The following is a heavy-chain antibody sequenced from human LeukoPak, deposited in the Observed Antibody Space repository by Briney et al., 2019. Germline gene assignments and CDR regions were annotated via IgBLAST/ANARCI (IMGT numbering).Heavy chain of an antibody. D-gene: IGHD1-26*01. V-gene: IGHV3-33*08. Sequence: GGSLRLSCAASGFTFSSYGMHWVRQAPGKGLEWVSVIWYDGSNKYYADSVKGRFTISRDNSKNTLYLQMNSLRAEDTAVYYCARDGGYSGTYQAPEDAFDIWGQGTMVTVSS. J-gene: IGHJ3*02. CDR1: GFTFSSYG. CDR2: IWYDGSNK. CDR3: ARDGGYSGTYQAPEDAFDI.